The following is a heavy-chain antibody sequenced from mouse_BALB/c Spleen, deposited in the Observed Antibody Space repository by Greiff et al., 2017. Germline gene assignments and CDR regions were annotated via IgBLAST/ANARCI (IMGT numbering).Heavy chain of an antibody. Sequence: DVQLVESGGGLVQPGGSRKLSCAASGFTFSSFGMHWVRQAPEKGLEWVAYISSGSSTIYYADTVKGRFTISRDNPKNTLFLQMTSLRSEDTAMYYCARDYDYEDYAMDYWGQGTSVTVSS. CDR2: ISSGSSTI. J-gene: IGHJ4*01. D-gene: IGHD2-4*01. CDR1: GFTFSSFG. CDR3: ARDYDYEDYAMDY. V-gene: IGHV5-17*02.